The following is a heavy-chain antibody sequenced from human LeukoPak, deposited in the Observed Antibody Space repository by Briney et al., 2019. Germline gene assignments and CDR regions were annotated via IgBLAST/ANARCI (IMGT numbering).Heavy chain of an antibody. CDR3: ARGDEYSSSSVSYYGMDV. V-gene: IGHV1-8*01. D-gene: IGHD6-6*01. CDR2: MNPKSGNT. Sequence: GASVKVSCKASGYTFTSYDINWVRQATGQGLEWMGWMNPKSGNTGYAQKFQGRVTITRNTSISTAYMELSSLRSEDTAVYYCARGDEYSSSSVSYYGMDVWGQGTTVTVSS. J-gene: IGHJ6*02. CDR1: GYTFTSYD.